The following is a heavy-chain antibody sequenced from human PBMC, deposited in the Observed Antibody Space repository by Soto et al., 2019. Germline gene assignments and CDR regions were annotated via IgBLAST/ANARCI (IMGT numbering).Heavy chain of an antibody. Sequence: GGSLRLSCAASGFTFSSYAMHWVRQAPGKGLEWVAVISYDGSNKYYADSVKGRFTISRDNSKNTLYVQMNSLRAEDTAVYYCARGTNYGGNSDGGYWGQGTLVTVSS. CDR1: GFTFSSYA. CDR3: ARGTNYGGNSDGGY. J-gene: IGHJ4*02. D-gene: IGHD4-17*01. CDR2: ISYDGSNK. V-gene: IGHV3-30-3*01.